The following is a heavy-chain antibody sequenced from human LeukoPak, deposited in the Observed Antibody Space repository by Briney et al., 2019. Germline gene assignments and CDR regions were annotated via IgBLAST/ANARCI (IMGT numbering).Heavy chain of an antibody. D-gene: IGHD6-13*01. CDR1: GFSFGRHW. Sequence: GGSLRLSCAASGFSFGRHWMNWVRQAPGKGLEWVANIKLDGSEKNYVDSVKGRFTISRENAKNSLYLQMNSLRAEDTAVYYCAKAAAAGPIDYWGQGTLVTVSS. CDR3: AKAAAAGPIDY. V-gene: IGHV3-7*03. CDR2: IKLDGSEK. J-gene: IGHJ4*02.